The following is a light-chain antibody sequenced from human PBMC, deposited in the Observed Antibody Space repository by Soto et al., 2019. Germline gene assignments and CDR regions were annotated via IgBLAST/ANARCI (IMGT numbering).Light chain of an antibody. CDR2: GAS. CDR3: QHYGSSPPYT. J-gene: IGKJ2*01. CDR1: QSVSSSY. V-gene: IGKV3-20*01. Sequence: EVVLTQSPGTLYLSPGERATLSCRASQSVSSSYLAWYQQKPGQAPRLLMDGASSRATGIPDRFSGSRSGTDFTLTISRQEPEEFAVYYSQHYGSSPPYTFGQGTKREI.